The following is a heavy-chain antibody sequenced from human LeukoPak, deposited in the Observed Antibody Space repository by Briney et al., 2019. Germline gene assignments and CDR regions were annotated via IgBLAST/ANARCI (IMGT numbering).Heavy chain of an antibody. J-gene: IGHJ4*02. D-gene: IGHD2-2*01. CDR3: ARVPHCSSTSRPPSY. V-gene: IGHV7-4-1*02. Sequence: ASVKVSCKASGGTVSSYAISWVRQAPGQGLEWMGWINTNTGNPAYAQGFTGRFVFSLDTAVSTAYLQISSLKAEDTAVYYCARVPHCSSTSRPPSYWGQGTLVTVSS. CDR2: INTNTGNP. CDR1: GGTVSSYA.